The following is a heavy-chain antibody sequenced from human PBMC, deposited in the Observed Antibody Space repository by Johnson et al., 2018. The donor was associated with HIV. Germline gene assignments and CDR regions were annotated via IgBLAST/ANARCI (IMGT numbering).Heavy chain of an antibody. J-gene: IGHJ3*02. CDR3: AKGGGTSGAAVLVAFDI. Sequence: VQLVESGGGVVQPGRSLRLSCAASGFTFSSYGMHWVRQAPGKGLEWVSTVGGSTSSTSYADSVKGRFTISRDNSKNTLYLQMNSLRAEDTAVYYCAKGGGTSGAAVLVAFDIWGQGTMVTVSS. CDR2: VGGSTSST. CDR1: GFTFSSYG. D-gene: IGHD2-2*01. V-gene: IGHV3-23*04.